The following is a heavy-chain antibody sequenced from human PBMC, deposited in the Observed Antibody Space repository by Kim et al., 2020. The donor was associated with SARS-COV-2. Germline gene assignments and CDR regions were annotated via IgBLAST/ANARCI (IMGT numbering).Heavy chain of an antibody. Sequence: SETLSLTCTVSGGSISSSSYYWGWIRQPPGKGLEWIGSIYYSGSTYYNPSLKSRVTISVDTSKNQFSLKLSSVTAADTAVYYCARHTPRRGSSWPTIWGQGTMVTVSS. CDR1: GGSISSSSYY. CDR3: ARHTPRRGSSWPTI. D-gene: IGHD6-13*01. J-gene: IGHJ3*02. V-gene: IGHV4-39*01. CDR2: IYYSGST.